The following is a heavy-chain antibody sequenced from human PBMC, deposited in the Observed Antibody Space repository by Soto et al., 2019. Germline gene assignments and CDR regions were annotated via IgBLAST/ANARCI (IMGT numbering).Heavy chain of an antibody. J-gene: IGHJ6*03. Sequence: EVQLVESGGGLVQPGGSLRLSCAASGFTFSNYARDWVRQAPGKVLEYVSGISSNGVVTYYANSVKDRFTISRDNSKNTLYLQMGSLRAEDMAVYYCARREQSDYYYMDVWGKGTSVTVSS. V-gene: IGHV3-64*01. CDR2: ISSNGVVT. CDR3: ARREQSDYYYMDV. CDR1: GFTFSNYA. D-gene: IGHD6-19*01.